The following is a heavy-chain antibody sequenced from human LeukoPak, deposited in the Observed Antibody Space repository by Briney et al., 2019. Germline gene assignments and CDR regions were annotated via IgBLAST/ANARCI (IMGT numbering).Heavy chain of an antibody. Sequence: GGSLRLSCAASGFIFTNYFMSWVRQAPGKGLERVASIKHDGSEKYYVDSVRGRFTISRDNTMNSLYLQMSSLKAEDTAVYYCATDRGWRTSGYYLYYFEYWGQGTLVTYSS. CDR2: IKHDGSEK. V-gene: IGHV3-7*01. CDR1: GFIFTNYF. CDR3: ATDRGWRTSGYYLYYFEY. D-gene: IGHD3-3*01. J-gene: IGHJ4*02.